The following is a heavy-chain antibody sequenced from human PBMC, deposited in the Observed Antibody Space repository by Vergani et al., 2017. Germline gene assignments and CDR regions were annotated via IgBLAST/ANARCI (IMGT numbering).Heavy chain of an antibody. V-gene: IGHV4-31*03. Sequence: QVQLQESGPGLVKPSQTLSLTCTVSGGSISSGGYYWSWIRQHPGKGLEWIGYIYYSGSTYYNPSLKSRVTISLDTSKNQLSLKLSYVTAADTAVYYCARMPPGWHAYYFDYWGQGTLVTVSS. J-gene: IGHJ4*02. CDR2: IYYSGST. CDR1: GGSISSGGYY. CDR3: ARMPPGWHAYYFDY. D-gene: IGHD5-24*01.